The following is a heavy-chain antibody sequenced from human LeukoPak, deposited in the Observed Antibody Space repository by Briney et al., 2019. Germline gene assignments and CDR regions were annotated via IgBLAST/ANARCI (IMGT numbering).Heavy chain of an antibody. Sequence: GGSLRLSCAASGFTFSSYAMSWVRQAPGKGLEWVSAISGSGGSTYYADSVKGRFTISRDNSKNTLYLQMNSLRAEDTAVYYCAKDADYYDSSGFDALDIWGQGTMVTVSS. CDR1: GFTFSSYA. D-gene: IGHD3-22*01. J-gene: IGHJ3*02. CDR3: AKDADYYDSSGFDALDI. V-gene: IGHV3-23*01. CDR2: ISGSGGST.